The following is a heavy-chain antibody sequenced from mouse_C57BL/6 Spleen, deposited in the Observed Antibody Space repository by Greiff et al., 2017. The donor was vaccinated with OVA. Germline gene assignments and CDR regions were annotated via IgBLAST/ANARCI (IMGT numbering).Heavy chain of an antibody. CDR3: TREMTTVVAPYY. J-gene: IGHJ2*01. CDR2: IYPGNSDT. Sequence: VQLQQSGTVLARPGASVKMSCKTSGYTFTSYWMHWVKQRPRQGLEWIGAIYPGNSDTSYNQKFKGKAKLTAVTSASTAYMELSSLTNEDSAVYYCTREMTTVVAPYYWGQGTTLTVSS. CDR1: GYTFTSYW. D-gene: IGHD1-1*01. V-gene: IGHV1-5*01.